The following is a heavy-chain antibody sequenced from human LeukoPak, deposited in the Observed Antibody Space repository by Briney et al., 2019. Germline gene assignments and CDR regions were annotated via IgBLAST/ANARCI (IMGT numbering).Heavy chain of an antibody. V-gene: IGHV3-23*01. CDR3: GKTTVGYSSGRYPGWPVDY. CDR1: GFTFNSYA. CDR2: IFGSGGSP. D-gene: IGHD2-15*01. J-gene: IGHJ4*02. Sequence: GGSLRLSCTASGFTFNSYAMYWVRQAPGKGLEWISGIFGSGGSPHYADSVKGRFTISRDNSQEIVYLQLDSLRVEDTALYYCGKTTVGYSSGRYPGWPVDYWGQGALVTVSS.